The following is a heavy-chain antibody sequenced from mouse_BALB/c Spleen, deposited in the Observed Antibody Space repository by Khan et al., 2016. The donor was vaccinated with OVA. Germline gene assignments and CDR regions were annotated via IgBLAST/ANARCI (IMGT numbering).Heavy chain of an antibody. V-gene: IGHV2-6-1*01. D-gene: IGHD2-10*01. CDR2: LWSDGST. CDR3: ARQPYYHYYIMDY. J-gene: IGHJ4*01. CDR1: GFSLTDYG. Sequence: VQLVESGPGLVAPSQNLSLTCTISGFSLTDYGVHWVRQPPGKGLEWLVVLWSDGSTAYNSALKSRLSIIKDNSKSQIFLKMSSLQTDDTAMYYCARQPYYHYYIMDYWGQGTSVTVSS.